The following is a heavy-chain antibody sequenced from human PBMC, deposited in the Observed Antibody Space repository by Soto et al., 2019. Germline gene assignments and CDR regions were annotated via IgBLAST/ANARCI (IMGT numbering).Heavy chain of an antibody. CDR1: GFTLEDYS. J-gene: IGHJ6*02. Sequence: PXGSLRLSCAASGFTLEDYSMHWVRQAPGKGLEWVSGISWNSGSIGYADSVKGRFTISRDNAKNSLYLQMNSLRAEDTALYYCANAYSTPAYYSGMDVWGQGTTVTV. CDR2: ISWNSGSI. V-gene: IGHV3-9*01. D-gene: IGHD4-4*01. CDR3: ANAYSTPAYYSGMDV.